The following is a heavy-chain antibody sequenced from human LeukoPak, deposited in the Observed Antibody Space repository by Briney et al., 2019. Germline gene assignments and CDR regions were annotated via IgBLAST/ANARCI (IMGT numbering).Heavy chain of an antibody. J-gene: IGHJ4*02. CDR2: ISWDGGRT. D-gene: IGHD1-26*01. CDR3: AKDWGSSVGATAFDY. Sequence: TGGSLRLSCAASGFVFSSYWMHWVRQAPGKGLEWVSLISWDGGRTYYGDSVKGRFTISRDNSKNSLYLQMNSLRTEDTALYYCAKDWGSSVGATAFDYWGQGTLVTVSS. V-gene: IGHV3-43*01. CDR1: GFVFSSYW.